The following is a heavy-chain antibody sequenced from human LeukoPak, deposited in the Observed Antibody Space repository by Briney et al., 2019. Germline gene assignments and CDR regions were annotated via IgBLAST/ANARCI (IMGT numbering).Heavy chain of an antibody. V-gene: IGHV4-34*01. CDR3: ARGRYSFAY. D-gene: IGHD5-18*01. Sequence: PSETLSLTCAVYGGSFSGYYWSWIRQPPGKGLEWIGEINHSGSTNYNPSLKSRVTISVDTSKNQFSLNLGSVTAADTAVYYCARGRYSFAYWGQGTLVTVSS. J-gene: IGHJ4*02. CDR1: GGSFSGYY. CDR2: INHSGST.